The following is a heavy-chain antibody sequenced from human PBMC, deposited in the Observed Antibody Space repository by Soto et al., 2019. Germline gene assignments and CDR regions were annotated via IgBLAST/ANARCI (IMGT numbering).Heavy chain of an antibody. CDR1: GFTFSSYW. D-gene: IGHD6-19*01. CDR3: ARYSGWYSYNWFDP. J-gene: IGHJ5*02. V-gene: IGHV3-74*01. Sequence: LRLSCAASGFTFSSYWMHWVRQAPGKGLVWVSRINSDGSSTSYADSVKGRFTISRDNAKNTLYLQMSSLRGEDTAMYYCARYSGWYSYNWFDPWGQGTLVTVSS. CDR2: INSDGSST.